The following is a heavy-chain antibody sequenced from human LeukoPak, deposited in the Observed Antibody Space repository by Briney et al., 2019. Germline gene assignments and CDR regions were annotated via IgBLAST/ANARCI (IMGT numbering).Heavy chain of an antibody. J-gene: IGHJ4*02. V-gene: IGHV3-30-3*01. D-gene: IGHD3-3*01. CDR2: ISYDGSNK. Sequence: PGRSLRLSCAASGFTFSSYAMHWVRPAPGKGLGWVAVISYDGSNKSYADSVKGRFTISRDNSKNTLYLQMNSLRAEDTAVYYCARDRMSYYDFWSGLEAPEGRSEGFDYWGQGTLVTVSS. CDR3: ARDRMSYYDFWSGLEAPEGRSEGFDY. CDR1: GFTFSSYA.